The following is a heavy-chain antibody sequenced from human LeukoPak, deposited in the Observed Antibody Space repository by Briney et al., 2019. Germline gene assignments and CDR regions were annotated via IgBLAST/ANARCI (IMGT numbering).Heavy chain of an antibody. CDR2: ISSSGNTV. CDR1: GFTFSDYD. Sequence: SGGSLRLSCVVSGFTFSDYDMTWIRQAPGKGLEWVSHISSSGNTVYYADSVKGRFTVSRDNAKNSLFLQVDSLRAEDTAVYSCAKDGWYYFDYWGQGVLVTVSS. D-gene: IGHD6-19*01. J-gene: IGHJ4*02. CDR3: AKDGWYYFDY. V-gene: IGHV3-11*01.